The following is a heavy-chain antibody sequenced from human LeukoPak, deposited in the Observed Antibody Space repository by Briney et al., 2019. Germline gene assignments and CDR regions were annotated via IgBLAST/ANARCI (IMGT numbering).Heavy chain of an antibody. CDR2: INHSGST. CDR3: ARHAIGRLRIAVAAGRWFDP. Sequence: SETLSLTCTVSGGSISSSSYYWSWIRQPPGKGLEWIGEINHSGSTNYNPSLKSRVTISVDTSKNQFSLKLSSVTAADTAVYYCARHAIGRLRIAVAAGRWFDPWGQGTLVTVSS. D-gene: IGHD6-19*01. CDR1: GGSISSSSYY. V-gene: IGHV4-39*01. J-gene: IGHJ5*02.